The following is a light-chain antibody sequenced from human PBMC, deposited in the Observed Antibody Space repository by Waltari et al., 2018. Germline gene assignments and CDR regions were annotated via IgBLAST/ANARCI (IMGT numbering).Light chain of an antibody. J-gene: IGKJ1*01. CDR2: WAS. V-gene: IGKV4-1*01. CDR3: QQYYSTPWT. Sequence: IVMTQSPDSLAVSLGGRATINCKSSQSVLYSSNNKNYLAWYQQKPGQPPKLLIYWASTRESGVPDRFSGSGCGTDFTLTISSLQAEDVAVYYCQQYYSTPWTFGQGTKVEIK. CDR1: QSVLYSSNNKNY.